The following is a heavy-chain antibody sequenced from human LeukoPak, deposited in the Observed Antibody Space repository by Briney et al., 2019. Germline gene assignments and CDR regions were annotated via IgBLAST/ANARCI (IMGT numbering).Heavy chain of an antibody. J-gene: IGHJ4*02. Sequence: GRSLRLSCVASGFSLRGYAMHWVRQAPGKGLGWVAVISYDGSNKYYADSVKGRFTISRDNSKNTLYLQMNSLRAEDTAVYYCARDQYYYDSSGYYGLWGQGTLVTVSS. D-gene: IGHD3-22*01. CDR1: GFSLRGYA. CDR2: ISYDGSNK. V-gene: IGHV3-30-3*01. CDR3: ARDQYYYDSSGYYGL.